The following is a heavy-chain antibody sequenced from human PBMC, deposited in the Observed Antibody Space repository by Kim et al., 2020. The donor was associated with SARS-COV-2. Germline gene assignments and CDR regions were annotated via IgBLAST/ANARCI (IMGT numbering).Heavy chain of an antibody. CDR3: VRGGLYNGGWYGIRTYYFDY. V-gene: IGHV3-7*03. CDR2: IKQDGTET. CDR1: GFTFSAYF. J-gene: IGHJ4*02. Sequence: GGSLRLSCAVSGFTFSAYFMSWVRQTAGKGLEWVANIKQDGTETYYVASVEGRFTISRENAKNSLYLQMNSLRVEDTAVYYCVRGGLYNGGWYGIRTYYFDYWGQGTLVTVSS. D-gene: IGHD6-19*01.